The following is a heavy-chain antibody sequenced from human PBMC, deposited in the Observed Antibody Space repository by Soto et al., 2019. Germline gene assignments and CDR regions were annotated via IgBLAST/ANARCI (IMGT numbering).Heavy chain of an antibody. Sequence: KASETLSLTCTVSGGSVINSNYYFFCIRQSPGKGLERIGSVYYRGRSYSKSSVKSRVTISVDTSKNQFSLNLNSVTASDTAVYFCVSQRTSVLTQAYFDYWGPGALVTVPQ. CDR2: VYYRGRS. J-gene: IGHJ4*02. V-gene: IGHV4-39*01. CDR1: GGSVINSNYY. D-gene: IGHD2-8*01. CDR3: VSQRTSVLTQAYFDY.